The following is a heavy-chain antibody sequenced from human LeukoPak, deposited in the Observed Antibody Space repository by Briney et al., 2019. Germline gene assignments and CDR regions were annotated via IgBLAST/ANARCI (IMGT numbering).Heavy chain of an antibody. CDR2: IKHDGSEK. D-gene: IGHD3-9*01. CDR1: GLTFSSHW. J-gene: IGHJ4*02. CDR3: ATDRGWRTTGYYLYYFEY. V-gene: IGHV3-7*01. Sequence: GGSLRLSCAASGLTFSSHWMHWVRQAPGKGLEWVASIKHDGSEKYYVDSVRGRFTISRDNTMNSLYLQMSSLRAEDTAVYYCATDRGWRTTGYYLYYFEYWGQGTLVTFSS.